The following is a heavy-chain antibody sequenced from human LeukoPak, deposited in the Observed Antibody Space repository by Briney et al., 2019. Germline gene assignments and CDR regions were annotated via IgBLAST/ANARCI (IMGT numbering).Heavy chain of an antibody. J-gene: IGHJ4*02. CDR1: GFSISSGHY. CDR2: VYQSGTT. Sequence: SETLSLTCTVSGFSISSGHYWGWVRQPPGAGLEWIGSVYQSGTTYYNLSLKSRVTTSVDMSKNQFSLRLRPVTAADMAVYYCARIFIRNGYSSYFDCWGQGTLVTVSS. V-gene: IGHV4-38-2*02. CDR3: ARIFIRNGYSSYFDC. D-gene: IGHD5-18*01.